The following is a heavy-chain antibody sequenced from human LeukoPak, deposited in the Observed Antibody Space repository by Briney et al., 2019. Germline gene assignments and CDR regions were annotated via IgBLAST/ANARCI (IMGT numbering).Heavy chain of an antibody. V-gene: IGHV1-18*01. Sequence: GASVKVSCKASGYTFTSYGISWVRQAPGQGLEWMGWISAYNGNTNYAQKLQGRVTMTTDTSTSTAYMELRSLRSDDTAVYYCARVNYYDSSGHFDYWGQGTLVTVSS. D-gene: IGHD3-22*01. CDR3: ARVNYYDSSGHFDY. CDR1: GYTFTSYG. CDR2: ISAYNGNT. J-gene: IGHJ4*02.